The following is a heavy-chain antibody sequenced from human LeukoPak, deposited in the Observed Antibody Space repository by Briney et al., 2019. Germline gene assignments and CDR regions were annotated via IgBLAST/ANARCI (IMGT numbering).Heavy chain of an antibody. CDR1: GYTFTGYY. J-gene: IGHJ5*02. V-gene: IGHV1-2*06. CDR3: ARGYCSGGSCYSVENWFDP. CDR2: INPNNGGT. Sequence: EASVKVSCKAAGYTFTGYYMFWVRQPPGQGLEWMGRINPNNGGTNYAQKFQERVTIPRDTSTSTAYMELSRLRSDETAVYYCARGYCSGGSCYSVENWFDPWGQGTLVTVSS. D-gene: IGHD2-15*01.